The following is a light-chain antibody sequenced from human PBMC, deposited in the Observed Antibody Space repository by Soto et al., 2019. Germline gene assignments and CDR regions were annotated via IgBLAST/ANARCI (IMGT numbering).Light chain of an antibody. CDR1: QSVSIN. Sequence: EIVLTQSPATPSVSPGKRATLSFRAIQSVSINLAWYQQKPGQAPRLLIYGASTRATGIPARFSGSGSGTEFTLTISSLQSEDFAVYHCQHYNGWPRTWTFGQGTKVDIK. V-gene: IGKV3-15*01. J-gene: IGKJ1*01. CDR2: GAS. CDR3: QHYNGWPRTWT.